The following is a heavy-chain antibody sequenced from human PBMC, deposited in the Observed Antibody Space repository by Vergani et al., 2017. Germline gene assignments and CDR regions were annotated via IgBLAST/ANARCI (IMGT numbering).Heavy chain of an antibody. J-gene: IGHJ6*03. CDR3: ARVYCRGMSCAGTDYFYHIDV. CDR1: GYSFSRNW. Sequence: EVQLEQSGAAVKKPGESLEISCKSSGYSFSRNWIAWVRERPGQGLEWMGMIYPGNSETRNNPSFRGPVTMSVDKSISTAYLQWSSLKASDSAMYYCARVYCRGMSCAGTDYFYHIDVWGKGTTVTVS. V-gene: IGHV5-51*03. D-gene: IGHD3/OR15-3a*01. CDR2: IYPGNSET.